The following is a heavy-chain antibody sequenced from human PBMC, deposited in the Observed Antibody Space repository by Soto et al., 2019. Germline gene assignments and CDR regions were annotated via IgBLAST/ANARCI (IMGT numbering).Heavy chain of an antibody. CDR2: INTGNGNT. D-gene: IGHD6-19*01. V-gene: IGHV1-3*04. CDR3: ARSEGGLALDY. J-gene: IGHJ4*02. Sequence: GPSVKVSCKASGYSFSNYAMHWVRQAPGQRPEWMGWINTGNGNTKYSEKFQGRATITRDTSANTAYMELSSVTAADTAVYYCARSEGGLALDYWGQGTLVTVSS. CDR1: GYSFSNYA.